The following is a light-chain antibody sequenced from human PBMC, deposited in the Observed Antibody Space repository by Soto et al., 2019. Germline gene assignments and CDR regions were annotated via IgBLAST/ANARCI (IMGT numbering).Light chain of an antibody. J-gene: IGKJ1*01. CDR3: QQYKNYWT. CDR2: DAS. Sequence: DSQMTQSPSSLSASVGDRVTVTCRASQSVSSWLAWYQQKPGEAPKLLIFDASILQSGVPSRFSGSGSGTEFTLTISSLQPDDFATYYCQQYKNYWTFGQGTKV. V-gene: IGKV1-5*01. CDR1: QSVSSW.